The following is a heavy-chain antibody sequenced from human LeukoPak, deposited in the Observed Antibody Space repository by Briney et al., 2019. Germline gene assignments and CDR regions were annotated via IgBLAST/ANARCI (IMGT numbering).Heavy chain of an antibody. D-gene: IGHD4-23*01. CDR2: IYSGGTT. CDR1: GFTVSNNY. V-gene: IGHV3-53*01. J-gene: IGHJ5*02. Sequence: GGSLRLSCAASGFTVSNNYMTWVRQAPGKGLEWVSLIYSGGTTFYTDSVKGRFTISRDSSKNTLYLQMNNLKAEDTAVYYCTTSPSVASWGQGTLVTVSS. CDR3: TTSPSVAS.